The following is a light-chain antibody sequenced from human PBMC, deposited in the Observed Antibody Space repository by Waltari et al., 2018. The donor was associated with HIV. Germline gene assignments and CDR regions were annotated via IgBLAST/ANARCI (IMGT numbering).Light chain of an antibody. CDR3: QSVDSSATYWV. CDR2: KDS. V-gene: IGLV3-25*03. Sequence: SYELRQPPSVSVSPGQTARITCSGDALPDQYVYWYQQKPGQAPLLVIFKDSERPSGIPGRFSGSSSGTTVTLTVTGVQAEDEADYYCQSVDSSATYWVFGGGTKLTVL. CDR1: ALPDQY. J-gene: IGLJ3*02.